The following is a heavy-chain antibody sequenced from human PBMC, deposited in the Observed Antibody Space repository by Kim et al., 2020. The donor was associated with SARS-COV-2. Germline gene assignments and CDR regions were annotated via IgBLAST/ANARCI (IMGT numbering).Heavy chain of an antibody. D-gene: IGHD3-22*01. CDR3: ARALPYYYDSSGYLCDPYAFDI. CDR2: IDWDDDK. CDR1: GFSLSTSGMC. Sequence: SGPTLVNPTQTLTLTCTFSGFSLSTSGMCVSWIRQPPGKALEWLALIDWDDDKYYSTSLKTRLTISKDTSKNQVVLTMTNMDPVDTATYYCARALPYYYDSSGYLCDPYAFDIWGQGTMVTVSS. V-gene: IGHV2-70*01. J-gene: IGHJ3*02.